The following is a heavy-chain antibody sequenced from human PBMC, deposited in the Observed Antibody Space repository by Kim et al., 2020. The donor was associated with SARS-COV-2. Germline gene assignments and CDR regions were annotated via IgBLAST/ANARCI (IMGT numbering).Heavy chain of an antibody. V-gene: IGHV1-46*01. D-gene: IGHD6-19*01. Sequence: ASVKVSCKASGYTFTSYYMHWVRQAPGQGLEWMGIINPSGGSTSYAQKFQGRVTMSRDPSTSTDYMELSSLKTEDTAVYYCAKGPPLISGGPGIAVAAEDHWGQGTLVTVSS. CDR1: GYTFTSYY. CDR3: AKGPPLISGGPGIAVAAEDH. CDR2: INPSGGST. J-gene: IGHJ4*02.